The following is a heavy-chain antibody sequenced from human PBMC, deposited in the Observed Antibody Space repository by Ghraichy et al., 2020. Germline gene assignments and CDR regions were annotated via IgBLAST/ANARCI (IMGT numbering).Heavy chain of an antibody. CDR3: ARGSRVVRFYYYDGMDV. D-gene: IGHD4-23*01. J-gene: IGHJ6*02. CDR1: DFAFGSYS. CDR2: ITSSGRTI. Sequence: GGSLRLSCVGSDFAFGSYSMNWVRQSPGKGLDWISYITSSGRTIFYADSVKGRFTISRDNAQNSLFLQMKSLTDEDTAVYYCARGSRVVRFYYYDGMDVWGQGTTVTVSS. V-gene: IGHV3-48*02.